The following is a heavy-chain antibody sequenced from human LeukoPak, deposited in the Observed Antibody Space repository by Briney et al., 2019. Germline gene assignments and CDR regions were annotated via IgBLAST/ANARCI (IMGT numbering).Heavy chain of an antibody. J-gene: IGHJ4*02. CDR1: VFTFSNFG. D-gene: IGHD1-1*01. CDR2: IWYDGSNK. V-gene: IGHV3-33*06. CDR3: AKYKTGTTFGDY. Sequence: GGSLRLSCAASVFTFSNFGMHWVRQAPGKGLEWLAVIWYDGSNKFYADSVKGRFIISRDNSKNTLFLQMYSLRADDTAVYYCAKYKTGTTFGDYWGQGTLVTVSS.